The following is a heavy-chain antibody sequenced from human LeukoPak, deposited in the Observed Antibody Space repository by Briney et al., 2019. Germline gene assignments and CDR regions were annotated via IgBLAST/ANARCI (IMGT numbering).Heavy chain of an antibody. CDR3: ATELRWKDH. CDR2: MKPNSGNT. CDR1: GYTFTNYD. D-gene: IGHD4-23*01. V-gene: IGHV1-8*01. Sequence: ASVKVSCKASGYTFTNYDINWVRQATGQGLEWMGYMKPNSGNTGYAQKFQGRVTMTRDTSISTAYMELSSLTSEDTAVYYCATELRWKDHWGQGALVTVSS. J-gene: IGHJ4*02.